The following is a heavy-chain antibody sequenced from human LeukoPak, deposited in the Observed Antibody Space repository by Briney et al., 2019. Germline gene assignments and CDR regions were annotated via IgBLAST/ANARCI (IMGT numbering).Heavy chain of an antibody. CDR2: IKQDGSEK. V-gene: IGHV3-7*03. D-gene: IGHD3-3*01. CDR3: AKDAARYYDFWSGYAFDI. J-gene: IGHJ3*02. CDR1: GFTFSSYW. Sequence: GGSLRLSCAASGFTFSSYWMSWVRQAPGKGLEWVANIKQDGSEKYYVDSVKGRFTISRDNAKNSLYLQMNSLRAEDMALYYCAKDAARYYDFWSGYAFDIWGQGTMVTVSS.